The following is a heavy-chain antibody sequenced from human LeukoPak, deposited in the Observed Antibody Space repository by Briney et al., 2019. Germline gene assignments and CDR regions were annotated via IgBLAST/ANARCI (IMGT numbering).Heavy chain of an antibody. CDR3: ARRPHYYDSSGYVNDAFDI. V-gene: IGHV4-39*01. CDR2: IYYSGST. D-gene: IGHD3-22*01. J-gene: IGHJ3*02. CDR1: GFTFSSYA. Sequence: GSLRLSCAASGFTFSSYAMSWVRQPPGKGLEWIGSIYYSGSTYYNPSLKSRVTISVDTSKNQFSLKLSSVTAADTAVYYCARRPHYYDSSGYVNDAFDIWGQGTMVTVSS.